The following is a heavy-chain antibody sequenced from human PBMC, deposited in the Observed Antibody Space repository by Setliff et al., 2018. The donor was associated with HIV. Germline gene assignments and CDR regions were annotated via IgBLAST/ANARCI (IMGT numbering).Heavy chain of an antibody. CDR2: ISSNGGST. J-gene: IGHJ6*03. Sequence: PGGSLRLSCAASGFTFSSYAMHWVRQAPGKGLEYVSSISSNGGSTYYANSVKGRFTISRESAKNSLYLQMSNLRPEDTGVYYCLRGSIQVPGLDHMDVWGKGTTVTVSS. V-gene: IGHV3-64*01. CDR3: LRGSIQVPGLDHMDV. CDR1: GFTFSSYA. D-gene: IGHD5-18*01.